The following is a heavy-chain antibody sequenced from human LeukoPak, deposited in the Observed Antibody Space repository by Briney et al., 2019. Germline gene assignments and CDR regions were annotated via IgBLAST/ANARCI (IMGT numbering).Heavy chain of an antibody. J-gene: IGHJ4*02. Sequence: ASVKVSCKASGYTFTGYYMHWVRQAPGQGLEWMGWINPNSGGTNYAQKFQGRVTMTRDTSISTAYMELSRLRPDDTAVYYCARGPPLDDGKGRYWGQGTLVTVSS. D-gene: IGHD3-22*01. CDR3: ARGPPLDDGKGRY. CDR2: INPNSGGT. CDR1: GYTFTGYY. V-gene: IGHV1-2*02.